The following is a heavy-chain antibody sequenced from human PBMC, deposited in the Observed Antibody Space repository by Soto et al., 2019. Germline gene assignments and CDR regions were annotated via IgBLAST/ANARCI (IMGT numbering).Heavy chain of an antibody. CDR1: GFTFGIYS. CDR2: INSYGSTT. V-gene: IGHV3-74*01. CDR3: ARADYSGYDLHDY. J-gene: IGHJ4*02. D-gene: IGHD5-12*01. Sequence: GGSLRLSCAASGFTFGIYSMNWVRQAPGKGLVWVSRINSYGSTTTYADSVKGRFTISRDNAKNTLYLQMNSLRAEDTAVYYCARADYSGYDLHDYWGQGTLVTVSS.